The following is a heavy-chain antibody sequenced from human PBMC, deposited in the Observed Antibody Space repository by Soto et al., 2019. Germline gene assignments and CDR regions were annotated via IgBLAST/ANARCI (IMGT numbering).Heavy chain of an antibody. CDR1: GFNFTNAW. CDR3: TITRAF. CDR2: IKSNSDGGTT. V-gene: IGHV3-15*01. J-gene: IGHJ4*02. Sequence: PGGSLRLSCAASGFNFTNAWMSWVRQAPGKGLEWVGRIKSNSDGGTTDNAAPVKGRFTISRDDSENTVYLQMNSLKTEDTAVYYCTITRAFWGRGTLVTVSS.